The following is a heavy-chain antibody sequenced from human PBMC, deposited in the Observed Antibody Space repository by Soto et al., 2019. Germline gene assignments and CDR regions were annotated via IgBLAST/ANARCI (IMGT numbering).Heavy chain of an antibody. CDR1: GFTFSSYA. D-gene: IGHD3-22*01. Sequence: QVQLVESGGGVVQPGRSLRLSCAASGFTFSSYAMHWVRQAPGKGLEWVAVISYDGSNKFYADSVKGRFTFSRDNSKNTLFLQMNSLRAEDTAVYFCARGGREDSICFAWGAPDYWGQGTLVTVSS. V-gene: IGHV3-30-3*01. J-gene: IGHJ4*02. CDR3: ARGGREDSICFAWGAPDY. CDR2: ISYDGSNK.